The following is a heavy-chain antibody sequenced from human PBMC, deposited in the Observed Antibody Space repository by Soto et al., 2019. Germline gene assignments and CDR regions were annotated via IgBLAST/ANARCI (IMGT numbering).Heavy chain of an antibody. CDR1: GGSIISYY. D-gene: IGHD1-26*01. Sequence: SETLSLTCTVSGGSIISYYWSWIRQPPGKGLEWIGYIYYSGSTNYNPSLKSRVTISVDTSKNQFSLKLSSVTAADTAVYYCARHEQRGADYYYYYMDVGGKGTTVTVSS. CDR2: IYYSGST. V-gene: IGHV4-59*01. CDR3: ARHEQRGADYYYYYMDV. J-gene: IGHJ6*03.